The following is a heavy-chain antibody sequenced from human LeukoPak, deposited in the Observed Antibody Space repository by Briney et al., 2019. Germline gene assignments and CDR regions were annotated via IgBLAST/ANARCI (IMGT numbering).Heavy chain of an antibody. J-gene: IGHJ6*03. CDR2: ITSSGSIT. Sequence: GGSLRLSCAASGFTFSDYYMSWIRQAPGKGLEWLSYITSSGSITHYADSVEGRFTISRDNAKNSLYLQMNSLRAEDTAVYYCARDGTPIHSDGWVYMDVWGKGTTVTVSS. D-gene: IGHD6-25*01. CDR1: GFTFSDYY. CDR3: ARDGTPIHSDGWVYMDV. V-gene: IGHV3-11*04.